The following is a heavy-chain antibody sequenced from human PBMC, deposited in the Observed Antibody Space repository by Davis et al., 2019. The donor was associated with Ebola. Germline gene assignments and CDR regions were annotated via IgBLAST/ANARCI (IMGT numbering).Heavy chain of an antibody. D-gene: IGHD1-1*01. CDR1: GFTFSTYS. CDR3: ARDEWVQLERLYYYYGMDV. V-gene: IGHV3-48*02. Sequence: GGSLRLSCAASGFTFSTYSMNWVRQAPGKGLEWVSYISSSSTIYYADSVKGRFTISRDNAKNSLYLQMNSLRDEDTAVYYCARDEWVQLERLYYYYGMDVWGKGTTVTVSS. CDR2: ISSSSTI. J-gene: IGHJ6*04.